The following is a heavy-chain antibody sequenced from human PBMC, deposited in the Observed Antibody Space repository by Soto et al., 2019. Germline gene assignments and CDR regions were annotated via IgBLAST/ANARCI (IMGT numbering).Heavy chain of an antibody. CDR2: IKSKTDGGTT. Sequence: PGGSLRLSCAASGFTFSNAWMSWVRQAPGKGLKWVGRIKSKTDGGTTDYAAPVKGRFTISRDDSKNTLYLQMNSLKTEDTAVYYCTTEDSGYDWLDYWGQGTLVTVSS. J-gene: IGHJ4*02. D-gene: IGHD5-12*01. CDR1: GFTFSNAW. CDR3: TTEDSGYDWLDY. V-gene: IGHV3-15*01.